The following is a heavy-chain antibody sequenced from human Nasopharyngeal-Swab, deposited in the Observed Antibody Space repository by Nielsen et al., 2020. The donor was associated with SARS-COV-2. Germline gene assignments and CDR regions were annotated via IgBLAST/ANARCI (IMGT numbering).Heavy chain of an antibody. Sequence: GGSRRLSCVASGFTYSTYAMSWVRQAPGKGLEWVSGVSGSGGNTYYADSVKGRFTISRDNSMETLYLQMNSLRVEDTAVYYCAKGVGYGDTGCFDEWGQGTLVTVSS. CDR3: AKGVGYGDTGCFDE. V-gene: IGHV3-23*01. D-gene: IGHD4-17*01. CDR2: VSGSGGNT. J-gene: IGHJ4*02. CDR1: GFTYSTYA.